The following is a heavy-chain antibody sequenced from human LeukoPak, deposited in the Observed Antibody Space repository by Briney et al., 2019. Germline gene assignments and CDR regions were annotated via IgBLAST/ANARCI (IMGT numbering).Heavy chain of an antibody. D-gene: IGHD3-10*01. V-gene: IGHV3-49*04. CDR2: IRSKAYGGTT. J-gene: IGHJ3*01. CDR3: TTGDPWDHWFL. Sequence: GGSLRLSCTASGFTFGDYAMSWVRQAPGKGLEWVGFIRSKAYGGTTEYAASVKGRFTISRDDSKSIAYLQMNSLKTEDTAVYYCTTGDPWDHWFLWGQGTMVTVSS. CDR1: GFTFGDYA.